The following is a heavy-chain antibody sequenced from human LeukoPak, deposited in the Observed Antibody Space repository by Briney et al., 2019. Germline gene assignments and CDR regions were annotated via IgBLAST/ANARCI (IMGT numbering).Heavy chain of an antibody. D-gene: IGHD6-19*01. Sequence: PGGSLRLSCAASGFTFGDHGMSWVRQVPGKGLEWVSGIHWNGGSTGYADSVKGRFTISRDNAKHSMYLQINSLRAEDTALYYCAAGDRNGWYFDYWGQGTLVTVSS. CDR1: GFTFGDHG. CDR3: AAGDRNGWYFDY. J-gene: IGHJ4*02. V-gene: IGHV3-20*04. CDR2: IHWNGGST.